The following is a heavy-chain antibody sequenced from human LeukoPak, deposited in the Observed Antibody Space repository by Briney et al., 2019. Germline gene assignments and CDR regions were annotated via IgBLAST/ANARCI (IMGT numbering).Heavy chain of an antibody. Sequence: GGSLRLSCAASGFTFSSYWMSWVRQAPGKGLEWVANIKQDGSEKYYVDSVKGRFTISRDNAKNSLYLQMNSLRAEDTAVYYCAREDEGYYDSSGEYSPYFDYWGQGTLVTVSS. D-gene: IGHD3-22*01. CDR2: IKQDGSEK. CDR1: GFTFSSYW. J-gene: IGHJ4*02. V-gene: IGHV3-7*01. CDR3: AREDEGYYDSSGEYSPYFDY.